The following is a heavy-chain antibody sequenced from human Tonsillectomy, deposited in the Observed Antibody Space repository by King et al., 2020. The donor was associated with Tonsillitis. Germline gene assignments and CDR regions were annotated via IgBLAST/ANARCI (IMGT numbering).Heavy chain of an antibody. V-gene: IGHV1-2*02. CDR1: GYTFTGDY. Sequence: QLVQSGAEVKKPGASVKVSCKASGYTFTGDYMHWVRQSPVQGLEWVGGINPNSGGTNYAQKFQGRVTMTRDTAISTAYMELSRLRSDDTAVYYCARNRCDYWGQGTLVTVSS. CDR3: ARNRCDY. D-gene: IGHD1-14*01. J-gene: IGHJ4*02. CDR2: INPNSGGT.